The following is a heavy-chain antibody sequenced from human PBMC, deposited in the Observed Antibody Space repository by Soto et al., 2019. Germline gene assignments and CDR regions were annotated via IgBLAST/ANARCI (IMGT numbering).Heavy chain of an antibody. CDR3: ARAAYSGSPIDH. V-gene: IGHV4-39*07. D-gene: IGHD1-26*01. CDR1: DDSISSRTYY. J-gene: IGHJ1*01. CDR2: LYHSGST. Sequence: QMQLQESGPGLLEPSETLSLTCTVSDDSISSRTYYWAWIRQPPGKGLEWIGYLYHSGSTYYAPSVNSRATMSVDTSTKQLSLKLTSVTAADTAVYYCARAAYSGSPIDHWGQGTLLTVSP.